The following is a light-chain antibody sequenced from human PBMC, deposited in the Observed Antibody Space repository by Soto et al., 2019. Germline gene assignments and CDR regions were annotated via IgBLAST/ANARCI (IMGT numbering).Light chain of an antibody. CDR1: SSDIGGYDL. CDR2: EVS. V-gene: IGLV2-23*02. J-gene: IGLJ1*01. CDR3: CSYAGSSDV. Sequence: QSALTQPASVSGSPGQSITISCTVTSSDIGGYDLVSWYQQHPGKAPKLIIYEVSKRPSGFSPRFSGSKSGNTASLTISGLQAEDEADYYCCSYAGSSDVFGPGTKVTVL.